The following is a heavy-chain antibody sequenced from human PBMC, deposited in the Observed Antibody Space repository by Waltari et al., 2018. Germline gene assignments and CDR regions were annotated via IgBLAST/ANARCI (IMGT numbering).Heavy chain of an antibody. CDR2: INHSGST. CDR1: GGSFSGYY. CDR3: ARQELMVYAIPAWFDP. J-gene: IGHJ5*02. Sequence: QVQLQQWGAGLLKPSETLSLTCAVDGGSFSGYYWSWIRQPPGKGLEWIGEINHSGSTNYNPSLKSRVTISVDTSKNQFSLKLSSVTAADTAVYYCARQELMVYAIPAWFDPWGQGTLVTVSS. D-gene: IGHD2-8*01. V-gene: IGHV4-34*01.